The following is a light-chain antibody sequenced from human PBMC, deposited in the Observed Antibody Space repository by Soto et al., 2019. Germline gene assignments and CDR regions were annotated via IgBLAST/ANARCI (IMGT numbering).Light chain of an antibody. CDR1: SSDVGGYNY. V-gene: IGLV2-8*01. Sequence: QSVLTQPPSASGSPGQSVAICCTGTSSDVGGYNYVSWYQQHPGKAPKLMIYEVNKRPSGVPDRFSGSKSGNTASLTVSGLQAEDEADYYCSSYAGSSNVFGTGTTVTVL. CDR3: SSYAGSSNV. CDR2: EVN. J-gene: IGLJ1*01.